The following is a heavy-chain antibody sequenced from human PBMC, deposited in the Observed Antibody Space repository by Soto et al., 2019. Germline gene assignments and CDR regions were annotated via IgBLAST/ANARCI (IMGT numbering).Heavy chain of an antibody. Sequence: SETLSLTCTVSGGSISSGGYYWSWIRQPPGKGLEWIGSIYYSGSTYYNPSLKSRVTISVDTSKNQFSLKLSSVTAADTAVYYCARHYYDSSGYYRLIAFDIWGQGTMVTVSS. J-gene: IGHJ3*02. CDR2: IYYSGST. V-gene: IGHV4-39*01. CDR1: GGSISSGGYY. CDR3: ARHYYDSSGYYRLIAFDI. D-gene: IGHD3-22*01.